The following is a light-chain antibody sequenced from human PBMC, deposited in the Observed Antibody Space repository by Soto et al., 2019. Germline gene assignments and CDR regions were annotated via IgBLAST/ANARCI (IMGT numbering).Light chain of an antibody. CDR1: QSVLFSSNNKNY. Sequence: DIVMTQSPDSLAVSLGEVATINCKSSQSVLFSSNNKNYLAWYQQKPGQPPNLLIYWASARESGVPDRFSGSGSGTDFPLSISSLQAEDVAVYYCQQYYSTPLTFGQGTKLEFK. J-gene: IGKJ2*01. CDR2: WAS. CDR3: QQYYSTPLT. V-gene: IGKV4-1*01.